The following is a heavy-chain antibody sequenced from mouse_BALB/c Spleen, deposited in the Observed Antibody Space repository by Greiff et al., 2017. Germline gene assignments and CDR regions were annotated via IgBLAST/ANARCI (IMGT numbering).Heavy chain of an antibody. CDR2: ISDGGSYT. V-gene: IGHV5-4*02. Sequence: EVQLVESGGGLVKPGGSLKLSCAASGFTFSDYYMYWVRQTPEKRLEWVATISDGGSYTYYPDSVKGRFTISRDNAKNNLYLQMSSLKSEDTAMYYCARDPLLMVTDYYAMDYWGQGTSVTVSS. D-gene: IGHD2-3*01. J-gene: IGHJ4*01. CDR3: ARDPLLMVTDYYAMDY. CDR1: GFTFSDYY.